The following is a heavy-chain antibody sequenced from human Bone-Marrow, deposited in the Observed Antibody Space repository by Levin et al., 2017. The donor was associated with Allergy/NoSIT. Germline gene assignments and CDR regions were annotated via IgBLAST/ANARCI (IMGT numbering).Heavy chain of an antibody. CDR3: VRGIIGDVRVAHKEAFDV. V-gene: IGHV3-21*01. CDR2: ISSDSSDL. D-gene: IGHD2/OR15-2a*01. CDR1: GFTFSDYS. J-gene: IGHJ3*01. Sequence: PGGSLRLSCTVSGFTFSDYSIYWVRQAPGKGLEWISSISSDSSDLYYADSVKGRFTISRDNAKNSLNLQVSSLRAEETAVYHCVRGIIGDVRVAHKEAFDVWGQGTMVTVSS.